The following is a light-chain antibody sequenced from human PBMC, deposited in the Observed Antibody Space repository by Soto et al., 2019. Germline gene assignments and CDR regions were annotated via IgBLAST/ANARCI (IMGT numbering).Light chain of an antibody. J-gene: IGKJ5*01. CDR3: QQLNTYPIT. Sequence: IQLTQSPSSLSASVGDRVTITCRASQGISSYLAWYQQKPGKAPKLLIYGASTLEGGVPFRFGGSGSGTDFTLIISSVQPEDFATYYCQQLNTYPITFGQGTRLEIK. CDR2: GAS. CDR1: QGISSY. V-gene: IGKV1-9*01.